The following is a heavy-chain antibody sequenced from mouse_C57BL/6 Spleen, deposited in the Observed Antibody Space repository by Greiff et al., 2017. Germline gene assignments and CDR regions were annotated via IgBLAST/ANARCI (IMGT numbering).Heavy chain of an antibody. CDR3: AKFGSSHWYFDV. Sequence: VKLMESGPGLVAPSQSLSITCPVSGFSLTSYGVSWVRQPPGKGLEWLGVIWGDGSTNYHSALISRLSISKDNSKSQVFLKLNSLQTDDTATYCCAKFGSSHWYFDVWGTGTTVTVSS. CDR2: IWGDGST. D-gene: IGHD1-1*01. J-gene: IGHJ1*03. V-gene: IGHV2-3*01. CDR1: GFSLTSYG.